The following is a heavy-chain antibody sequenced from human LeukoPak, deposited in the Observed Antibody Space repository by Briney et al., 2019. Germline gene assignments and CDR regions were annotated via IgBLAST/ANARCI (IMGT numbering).Heavy chain of an antibody. Sequence: PGGSLRLSCAASGFTFSSYSMNWVRQAPGKGLEWVSSISSSSSYIYYADSVKGRFTISRDNAKNSQYLQMNSLRAEDTAVYYCARDIDNYGDYIPYWGQGTLVTVSS. J-gene: IGHJ4*02. V-gene: IGHV3-21*01. CDR2: ISSSSSYI. D-gene: IGHD4-17*01. CDR3: ARDIDNYGDYIPY. CDR1: GFTFSSYS.